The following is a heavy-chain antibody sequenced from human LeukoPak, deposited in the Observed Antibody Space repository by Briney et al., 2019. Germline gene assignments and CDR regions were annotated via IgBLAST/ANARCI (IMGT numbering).Heavy chain of an antibody. D-gene: IGHD2-2*01. J-gene: IGHJ4*02. V-gene: IGHV4-4*09. CDR1: DDSISDYY. CDR3: ARSRPAPKEFDH. Sequence: PSETLSLTCTVSDDSISDYYWSWIRQPPGKGLEWIGYNYTRGTTNYNPSLKSRVTMSADTSKNQFSLKLDSVTAADTAVYYCARSRPAPKEFDHWGQGTLVTVSS. CDR2: NYTRGTT.